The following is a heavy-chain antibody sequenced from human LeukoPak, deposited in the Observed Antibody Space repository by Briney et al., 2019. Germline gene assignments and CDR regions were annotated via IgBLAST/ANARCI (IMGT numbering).Heavy chain of an antibody. D-gene: IGHD1-26*01. J-gene: IGHJ4*02. Sequence: GGSLRLSCAASGFTFDDYAMHWVRQAPGKGLEWVSGISWNSGSIGYADSVKGRFTISRDNAKNSLYLQMNSLRAEDAAVYYCARDTWRVGQGPDPFDYWGQGTLVIVSS. CDR1: GFTFDDYA. CDR3: ARDTWRVGQGPDPFDY. CDR2: ISWNSGSI. V-gene: IGHV3-9*01.